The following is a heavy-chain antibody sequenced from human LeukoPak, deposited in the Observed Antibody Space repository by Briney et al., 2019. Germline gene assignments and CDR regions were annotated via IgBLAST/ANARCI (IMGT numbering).Heavy chain of an antibody. J-gene: IGHJ4*02. CDR1: GHTFTSYG. CDR2: ISAYNGNT. D-gene: IGHD6-19*01. CDR3: ARVVAVAGTALFDY. Sequence: GASVKVSCKASGHTFTSYGISWVRQAPGQGLEWMGWISAYNGNTNYAQKLQGRVTMTTDTSTSTAYMELRSLRSDDTAVYYCARVVAVAGTALFDYWGQGTLVTVSS. V-gene: IGHV1-18*01.